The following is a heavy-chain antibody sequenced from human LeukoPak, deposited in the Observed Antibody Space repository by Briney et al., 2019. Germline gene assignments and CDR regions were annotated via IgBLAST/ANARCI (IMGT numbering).Heavy chain of an antibody. Sequence: ASVKVSCKVSGYTLTELSMHWVRQAPGKGLEWMGGFDPEDGETIYAQKFQGRVTMTEDTSTDTACMELSSLRSEDTAVYYCATALVDCSGGSCSSTFDYWGQGTLVTVSS. J-gene: IGHJ4*02. CDR2: FDPEDGET. V-gene: IGHV1-24*01. D-gene: IGHD2-15*01. CDR3: ATALVDCSGGSCSSTFDY. CDR1: GYTLTELS.